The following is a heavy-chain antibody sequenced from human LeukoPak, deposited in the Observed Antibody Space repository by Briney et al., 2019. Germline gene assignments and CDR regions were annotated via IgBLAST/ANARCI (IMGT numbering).Heavy chain of an antibody. CDR3: ARDLIASGVLDY. V-gene: IGHV1-69*04. D-gene: IGHD3-16*01. J-gene: IGHJ4*02. Sequence: SVKVSCKASGGTFSNYAISWVRQAPGQGLEWMGKIIPILDIPNYAQKFQGRVTITADKSTSTAYMELSSLRSEDTAVYYCARDLIASGVLDYWGQGTLVTVSS. CDR1: GGTFSNYA. CDR2: IIPILDIP.